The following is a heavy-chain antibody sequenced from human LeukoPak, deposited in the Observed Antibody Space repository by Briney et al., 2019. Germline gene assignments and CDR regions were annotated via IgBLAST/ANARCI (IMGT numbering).Heavy chain of an antibody. D-gene: IGHD3-22*01. Sequence: EASVKVSCKASGGTFSSYAISWVRQAPGQGLEWMGRIIPIFGTANYAQKFQGRVTITTDESTSTAYMELSSLRSEDTAVYYCARDQSYYYDGSGPIFDYWGQGTLVTVSS. CDR1: GGTFSSYA. V-gene: IGHV1-69*05. CDR3: ARDQSYYYDGSGPIFDY. CDR2: IIPIFGTA. J-gene: IGHJ4*02.